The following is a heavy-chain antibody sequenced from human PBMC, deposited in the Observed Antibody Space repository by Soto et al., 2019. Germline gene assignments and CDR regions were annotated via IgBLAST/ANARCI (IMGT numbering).Heavy chain of an antibody. Sequence: ASVKVSCKASGGTFSSYTISWVRQAPGQGLEWMGRIIPILGIANYAQKFQGRVTITADKSTSTAHMELSSLRSEDTAVYYCASGTVTTNYFDYWGQGTLVTVSS. D-gene: IGHD4-17*01. CDR2: IIPILGIA. V-gene: IGHV1-69*02. CDR3: ASGTVTTNYFDY. CDR1: GGTFSSYT. J-gene: IGHJ4*02.